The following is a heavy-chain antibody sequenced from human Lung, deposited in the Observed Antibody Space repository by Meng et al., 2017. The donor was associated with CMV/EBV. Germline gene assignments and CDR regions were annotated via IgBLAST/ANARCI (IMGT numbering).Heavy chain of an antibody. CDR3: APRSLPLGYCSGGNCYPSYFDY. V-gene: IGHV3-21*04. J-gene: IGHJ4*02. CDR1: GFKSSSYC. Sequence: GGSXRLSCAGSGFKSSSYCMNWVRQAPGKGLEWVSSISTSSSYIYYADSVKGRFSVSRDNARKSVYLQMNSLRAEDTAVYYCAPRSLPLGYCSGGNCYPSYFDYWXQGTLVTVSS. D-gene: IGHD2-15*01. CDR2: ISTSSSYI.